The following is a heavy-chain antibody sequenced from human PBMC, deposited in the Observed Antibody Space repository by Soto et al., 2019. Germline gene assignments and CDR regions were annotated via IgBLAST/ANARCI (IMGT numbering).Heavy chain of an antibody. J-gene: IGHJ3*02. CDR1: GYPVTAYY. Sequence: QLHLVQSGAVVKKPGASVTVSCSASGYPVTAYYMHWVRQAPGRGLEWMGGINPATGAAKYTQTFQGRVTRTRDTPTSTGFMELGGLTSEDTAVFSCARGGGVGVAGSAAFDMWGQGTLVTVSS. V-gene: IGHV1-2*02. CDR2: INPATGAA. CDR3: ARGGGVGVAGSAAFDM. D-gene: IGHD3-3*01.